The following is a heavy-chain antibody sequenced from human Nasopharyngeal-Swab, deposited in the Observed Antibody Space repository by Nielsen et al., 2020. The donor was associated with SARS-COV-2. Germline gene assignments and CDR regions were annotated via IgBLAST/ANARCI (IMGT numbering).Heavy chain of an antibody. CDR3: ATASPIVGADNWFDP. V-gene: IGHV1-24*01. CDR1: VYTLTELS. CDR2: FDPEDGDT. D-gene: IGHD1-26*01. Sequence: ASVKVSCKVSVYTLTELSMHWVRQAPGKGLEWMGGFDPEDGDTIYAQKFQGRVTMTEDTSTDTAYMELSSLRSEDTAVYYCATASPIVGADNWFDPWGQGTLVTVSS. J-gene: IGHJ5*02.